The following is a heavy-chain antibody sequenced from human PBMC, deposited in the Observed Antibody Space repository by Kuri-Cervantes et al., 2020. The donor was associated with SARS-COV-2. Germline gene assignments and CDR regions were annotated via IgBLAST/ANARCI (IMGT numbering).Heavy chain of an antibody. CDR1: GGSFSGYY. D-gene: IGHD3-16*02. CDR3: ARGPGLYSRKAYGMDV. CDR2: INHSGST. Sequence: GSLRLSCAVYGGSFSGYYWSWIRQPPGKGLEWIGEINHSGSTNYNPSLKSRVTISVDMSKNQFSLKLSSVTAADTAVYYCARGPGLYSRKAYGMDVWGQETTVTVSS. V-gene: IGHV4-34*01. J-gene: IGHJ6*02.